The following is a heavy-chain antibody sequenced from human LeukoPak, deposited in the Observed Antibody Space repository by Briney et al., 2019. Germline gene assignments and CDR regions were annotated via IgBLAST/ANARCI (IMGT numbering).Heavy chain of an antibody. V-gene: IGHV3-48*04. J-gene: IGHJ5*02. D-gene: IGHD4-17*01. CDR3: AREIPYGDADL. Sequence: PGGSLRLSCAASGFTVSSNYMNWVRQAPGRGLQWVSYISSSSTKILYGDSMWGRFTVSRDNARNSLYLEMNSLTGEDTGVYYCAREIPYGDADLWGQGTLVIVSS. CDR1: GFTVSSNY. CDR2: ISSSSTKI.